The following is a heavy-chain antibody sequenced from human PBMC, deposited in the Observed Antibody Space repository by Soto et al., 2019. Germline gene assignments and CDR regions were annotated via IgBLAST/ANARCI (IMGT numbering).Heavy chain of an antibody. Sequence: VPLVQSGAEVKEPGSSVKVSCKASGGTFSSYTINWVRQAPGQGVEWMGRIIPILGIANYAQKFQGRVTITADKYTSTAYMELSSLRSEDTAVYYCEDDSSGLWGQGTLVTVFS. D-gene: IGHD3-22*01. CDR2: IIPILGIA. V-gene: IGHV1-69*02. CDR1: GGTFSSYT. CDR3: EDDSSGL. J-gene: IGHJ4*02.